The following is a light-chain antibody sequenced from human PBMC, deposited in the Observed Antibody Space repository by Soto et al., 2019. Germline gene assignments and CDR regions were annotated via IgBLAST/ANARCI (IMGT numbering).Light chain of an antibody. J-gene: IGKJ1*01. CDR3: QKYGSSPRK. CDR1: QSVSSSY. Sequence: EIVLTQSPGTLAFSPCYRSTLSCTASQSVSSSYLAWYQQKPGQAPRLLIYCAASRATGIPDRFSGSGSGTDFSLTISRLEAEDFAVYYCQKYGSSPRKFGQGTKVDIK. CDR2: CAA. V-gene: IGKV3-20*01.